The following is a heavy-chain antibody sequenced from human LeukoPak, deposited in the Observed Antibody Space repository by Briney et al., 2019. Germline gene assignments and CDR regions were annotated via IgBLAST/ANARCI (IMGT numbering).Heavy chain of an antibody. CDR3: ARRVVAAHNWFDP. CDR2: TYHSGSS. J-gene: IGHJ5*02. D-gene: IGHD2-15*01. Sequence: PSETLSLTCTVSGDSITNSYWAWIRQSPGKGLEWIGHTYHSGSSAYHPSLKSRVSMLVDTSTNQLFLNLTSVTAADTAVYYCARRVVAAHNWFDPWGQGPLVTVSS. CDR1: GDSITNSY. V-gene: IGHV4-59*01.